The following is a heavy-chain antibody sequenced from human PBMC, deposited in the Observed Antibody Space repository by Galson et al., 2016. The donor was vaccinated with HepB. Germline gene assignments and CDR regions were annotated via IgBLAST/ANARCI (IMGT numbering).Heavy chain of an antibody. CDR1: GGSISNGAYY. CDR2: IYHSGTT. D-gene: IGHD1-1*01. J-gene: IGHJ5*02. CDR3: ARRGTGKNWFDP. Sequence: TLSLTCTVSGGSISNGAYYWNWIRQHPGKALEWIGYIYHSGTTYYNPSLESRVTISVDTSKNQFSLNLNSVTVADTAVYYCARRGTGKNWFDPWGQGTLVTVSS. V-gene: IGHV4-30-4*08.